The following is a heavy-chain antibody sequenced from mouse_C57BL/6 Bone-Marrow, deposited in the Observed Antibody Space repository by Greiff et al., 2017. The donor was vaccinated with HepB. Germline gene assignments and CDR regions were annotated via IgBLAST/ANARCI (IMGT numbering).Heavy chain of an antibody. CDR3: AKSNELYAMDY. J-gene: IGHJ4*01. Sequence: EVLLVESVGCLLQSGGSLSLSCAASVFTFPDFYLSWVRSPPGKALEWLGFIRNKANGYTTEYSASVKGRFTISRDNSQSILYLQMNALRAEDIATYCCAKSNELYAMDYRGQGTSGTAST. V-gene: IGHV7-3*01. CDR1: VFTFPDFY. CDR2: IRNKANGYTT. D-gene: IGHD1-1*01.